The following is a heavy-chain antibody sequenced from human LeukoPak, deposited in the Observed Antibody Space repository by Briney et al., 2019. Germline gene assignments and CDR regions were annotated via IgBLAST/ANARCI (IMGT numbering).Heavy chain of an antibody. CDR1: GYTFTCYY. D-gene: IGHD2-2*01. Sequence: GASVKVSCKASGYTFTCYYMHWVRQAPGQGLEWMGWINPNSGGTNYAQKFQGRVTMTRDTSISTAYMELSRLRSDDTAVYYCARSGLVVVPAALINWFDHWGQGTLVTVSS. V-gene: IGHV1-2*02. CDR3: ARSGLVVVPAALINWFDH. CDR2: INPNSGGT. J-gene: IGHJ5*02.